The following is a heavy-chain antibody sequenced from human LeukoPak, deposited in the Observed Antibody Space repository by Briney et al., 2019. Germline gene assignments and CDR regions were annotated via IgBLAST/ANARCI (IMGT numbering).Heavy chain of an antibody. CDR3: ARDHEAYCGGDCSVLGY. CDR1: GFTFSSYA. CDR2: ISYDGSNK. Sequence: GGSLRLSCAASGFTFSSYAMHWVRQAPGKGLEWVAVISYDGSNKYYADSVKGRFTISRDNSKNTLYLQMNSLRAEDTAVYYCARDHEAYCGGDCSVLGYWGQGTLVTVSS. D-gene: IGHD2-21*02. V-gene: IGHV3-30*01. J-gene: IGHJ4*02.